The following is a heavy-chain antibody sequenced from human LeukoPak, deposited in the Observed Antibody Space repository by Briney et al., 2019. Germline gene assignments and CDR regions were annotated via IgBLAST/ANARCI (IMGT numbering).Heavy chain of an antibody. CDR1: GVSISSISYY. Sequence: SETLSLTCTVSGVSISSISYYWGCIRPPPGKGLEWIGSIYYSGSTYNNPSLNSRATISVNTTNNQFSLKLSSLTEAHTGVYYCAELLRIHDAFDIWGQGTMVTVSS. CDR3: AELLRIHDAFDI. D-gene: IGHD1-26*01. V-gene: IGHV4-39*07. CDR2: IYYSGST. J-gene: IGHJ3*02.